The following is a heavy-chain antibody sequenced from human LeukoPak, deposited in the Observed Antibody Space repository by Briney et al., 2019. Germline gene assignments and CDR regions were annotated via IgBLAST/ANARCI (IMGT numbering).Heavy chain of an antibody. D-gene: IGHD6-19*01. Sequence: PSETLSLTCTVSGGSISNNNYYWAWIRQPPGKGLECIGSIYYSGSPYYNPSLKSRVTISVDTSKNQFSLELRSVTAADTAVYSCARHGWLGVGGWYWGQGTLVTVSS. CDR1: GGSISNNNYY. CDR2: IYYSGSP. J-gene: IGHJ4*02. CDR3: ARHGWLGVGGWY. V-gene: IGHV4-39*01.